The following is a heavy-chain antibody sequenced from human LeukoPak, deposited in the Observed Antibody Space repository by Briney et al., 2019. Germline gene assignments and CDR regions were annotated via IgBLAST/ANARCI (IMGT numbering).Heavy chain of an antibody. CDR2: INPNSGGT. J-gene: IGHJ6*03. Sequence: AAVKDSCKASRYTLTDYYIHGVRQAPGRGLEWMGRINPNSGGTNYAQKFRDRPTMTRDTSTSTACMEVSRLRSDDTPVCYCASLYLRPGGYSSSWPSPRNYYMDVWGKGTTVTVSS. V-gene: IGHV1-2*06. D-gene: IGHD6-13*01. CDR1: RYTLTDYY. CDR3: ASLYLRPGGYSSSWPSPRNYYMDV.